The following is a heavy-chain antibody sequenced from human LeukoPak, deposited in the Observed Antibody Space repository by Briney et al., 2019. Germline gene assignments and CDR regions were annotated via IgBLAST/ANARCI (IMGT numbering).Heavy chain of an antibody. D-gene: IGHD2-15*01. J-gene: IGHJ3*02. Sequence: SETLSLTCTVSGGSISSYDWSWVRQPAGQGLEWIGRIYTRGSNNDNPSIKSRITMSVGKSTKQFSQKLSPGTTADTAVYYCARGRYCSADICSGGDAFDIWGQGTMVSVSS. CDR1: GGSISSYD. V-gene: IGHV4-4*07. CDR2: IYTRGSN. CDR3: ARGRYCSADICSGGDAFDI.